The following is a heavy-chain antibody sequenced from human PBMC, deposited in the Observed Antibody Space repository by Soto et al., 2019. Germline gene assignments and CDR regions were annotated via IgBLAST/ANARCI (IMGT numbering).Heavy chain of an antibody. CDR3: VFGGGRGSHSEY. Sequence: VQLVQSGTEVKKPGSSVKLSCKASGGSFNFAMSWVRQAPGQGLEWMGGITPIFPTAVEAQKFQGRGTMTAGGPTATVSMVLSSVRCDDTAVYFCVFGGGRGSHSEYWGPGSRVIVSS. V-gene: IGHV1-69*01. CDR1: GGSFNFA. CDR2: ITPIFPTA. D-gene: IGHD3-16*01. J-gene: IGHJ4*02.